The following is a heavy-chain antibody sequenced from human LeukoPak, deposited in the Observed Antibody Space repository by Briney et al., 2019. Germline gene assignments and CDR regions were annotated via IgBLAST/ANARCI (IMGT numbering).Heavy chain of an antibody. J-gene: IGHJ4*02. CDR2: IKQDGSEK. CDR1: GFTFSSYW. V-gene: IGHV3-7*01. Sequence: GGSLRLSCAASGFTFSSYWMSWVRQAPGKGLEWVANIKQDGSEKYYVDSVKGRFTISRDDAKNSLYLQMNSLRAEDTAVYYCAREGIYGDYRIDYWGQGTLVTVSS. CDR3: AREGIYGDYRIDY. D-gene: IGHD4-17*01.